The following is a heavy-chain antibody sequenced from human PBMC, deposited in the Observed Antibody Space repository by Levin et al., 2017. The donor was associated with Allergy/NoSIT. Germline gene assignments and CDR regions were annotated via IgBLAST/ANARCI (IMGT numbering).Heavy chain of an antibody. V-gene: IGHV4-59*01. CDR2: ISYIGNT. D-gene: IGHD2-21*01. Sequence: SETLSLTCTVSGDSLSNYYLSWIRQLPGKGLEWIGYISYIGNTNYNPPLKSRVTISVDTSKNQFFLNLSSVTAADTAVYYCARGAYGRVDWGQGALVTVSS. CDR3: ARGAYGRVD. J-gene: IGHJ4*02. CDR1: GDSLSNYY.